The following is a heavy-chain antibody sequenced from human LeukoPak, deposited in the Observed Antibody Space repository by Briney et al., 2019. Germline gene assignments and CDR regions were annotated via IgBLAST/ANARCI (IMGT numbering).Heavy chain of an antibody. CDR3: AREVAFVVVVAASHWFDP. J-gene: IGHJ5*02. CDR1: GDTFITYT. V-gene: IGHV1-69*04. CDR2: IIPSLDIS. Sequence: GSSVKVSCKASGDTFITYTFSWVRQAPGQGLEWMGRIIPSLDISNYAQKFQGRVTLSADKATTTTYMELSSLRSEDTAVYYCAREVAFVVVVAASHWFDPWGQGTLVTVSS. D-gene: IGHD2-15*01.